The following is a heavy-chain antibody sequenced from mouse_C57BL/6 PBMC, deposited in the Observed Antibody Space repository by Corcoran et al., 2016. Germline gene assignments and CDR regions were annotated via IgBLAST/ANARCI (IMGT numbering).Heavy chain of an antibody. D-gene: IGHD2-4*01. V-gene: IGHV9-3*01. CDR2: INTYSGVP. CDR1: GYTFTTYG. Sequence: QIQLVQSGPELKKPGETVKISCKASGYTFTTYGMSWVKQAPGKGLKWMGWINTYSGVPTYADDFKGRFAFSLETSASTAYLQINNLKNEDTATYFGANDYDYYAMDYWGQGTSVTVSS. J-gene: IGHJ4*01. CDR3: ANDYDYYAMDY.